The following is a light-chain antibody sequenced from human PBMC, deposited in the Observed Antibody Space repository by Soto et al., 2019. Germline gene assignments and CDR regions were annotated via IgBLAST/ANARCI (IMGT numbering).Light chain of an antibody. J-gene: IGKJ5*01. Sequence: EIVLTQSPATLSLSPGERSTLXXXASQSVSSYLAWYQQKPGQAPRLLIYDASNRATGIPARFSGSGSGTDFTLTISSLEPEDFAVYYCQQRSNWRITFGQGTRLEIK. CDR2: DAS. V-gene: IGKV3-11*01. CDR1: QSVSSY. CDR3: QQRSNWRIT.